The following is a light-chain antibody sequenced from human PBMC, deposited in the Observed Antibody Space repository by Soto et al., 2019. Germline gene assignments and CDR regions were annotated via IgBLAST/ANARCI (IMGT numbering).Light chain of an antibody. CDR3: QQYNVVPPT. V-gene: IGKV3-20*01. J-gene: IGKJ2*01. CDR1: QSVSSSY. CDR2: GAS. Sequence: EIVLTQSPGTLSLSPGERATLSCRASQSVSSSYLAWYQQKPGQAPRLLIYGASSRATGIPDRFSGSGSGTDFTLTISRLEPDEIATYYCQQYNVVPPTFGQGTRLEI.